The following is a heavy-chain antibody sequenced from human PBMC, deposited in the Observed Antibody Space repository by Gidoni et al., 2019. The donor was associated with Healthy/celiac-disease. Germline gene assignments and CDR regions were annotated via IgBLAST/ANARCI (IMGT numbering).Heavy chain of an antibody. CDR3: AKAGVYYYYGMDV. J-gene: IGHJ6*02. Sequence: QVQLVESGGGVVQPGRSLRLSCAASGFTFSSYGMHWVRQAPGKGLEWVAVISYDGSNKYYADSVKGRFTISRDNSKNTLYLQMNSLRAEDTAVYYCAKAGVYYYYGMDVWGLGTTVTVSS. D-gene: IGHD6-13*01. CDR2: ISYDGSNK. V-gene: IGHV3-30*18. CDR1: GFTFSSYG.